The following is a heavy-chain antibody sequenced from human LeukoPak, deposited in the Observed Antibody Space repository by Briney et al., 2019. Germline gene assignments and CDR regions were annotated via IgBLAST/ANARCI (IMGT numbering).Heavy chain of an antibody. CDR1: GFPFTTYG. CDR3: ARDGAVAAPVYYYFDY. V-gene: IGHV3-33*01. D-gene: IGHD6-19*01. J-gene: IGHJ4*02. Sequence: PGGSLRLSCATSGFPFTTYGVHWVRQAPGKGLEWVAVAYGDGSRQYYTDSVKGRFTISRDNSKNTLYLQMNSLRAEDTAVYYCARDGAVAAPVYYYFDYWGQGTLVTVSS. CDR2: AYGDGSRQ.